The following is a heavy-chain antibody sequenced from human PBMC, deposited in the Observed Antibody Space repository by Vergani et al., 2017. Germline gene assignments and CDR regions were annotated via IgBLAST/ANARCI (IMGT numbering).Heavy chain of an antibody. CDR2: ISGSGGST. CDR3: ARGQSTRY. CDR1: GFTFSSYA. Sequence: VQLVQSGAEVKKPGASVKVSCKASGFTFSSYAMSWVRQAPGKGLEWVSAISGSGGSTYYADSVKGRFTISRDNAKNSLYLQMNSLRAEDTAVYYCARGQSTRYWGQGTLVTVSS. V-gene: IGHV3-23*04. J-gene: IGHJ4*02. D-gene: IGHD5/OR15-5a*01.